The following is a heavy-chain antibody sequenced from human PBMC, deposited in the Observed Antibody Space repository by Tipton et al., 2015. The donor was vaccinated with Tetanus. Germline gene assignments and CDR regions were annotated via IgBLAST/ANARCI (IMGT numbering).Heavy chain of an antibody. Sequence: TLSLTCTVSGGSISSSSYYWGWIRQPPGKGLEWIGSIYYSGSTYYNPSLKSRVTISVDTSNNQFSLKLSSVTAADTAMYYCAQGKSNQGMLSWGQGTLVTVSS. V-gene: IGHV4-39*01. D-gene: IGHD3-16*02. CDR2: IYYSGST. CDR1: GGSISSSSYY. J-gene: IGHJ4*02. CDR3: AQGKSNQGMLS.